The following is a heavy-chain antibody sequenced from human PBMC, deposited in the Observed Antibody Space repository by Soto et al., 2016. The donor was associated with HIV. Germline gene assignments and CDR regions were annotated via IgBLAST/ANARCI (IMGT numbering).Heavy chain of an antibody. Sequence: QVQLQESGPGLVKPSQTLSLTCTVSGGSISSGNYYWSWIRQHPGKGLEWIGYIYYSGNTYYKRSLKSRVIISIDTSKNQVSLEMNSVTAADTAVYYCARGVPYGSDFPRCYFDYWAREPWSPSPQ. D-gene: IGHD3-10*01. CDR1: GGSISSGNYY. CDR3: ARGVPYGSDFPRCYFDY. CDR2: IYYSGNT. V-gene: IGHV4-31*03. J-gene: IGHJ4*02.